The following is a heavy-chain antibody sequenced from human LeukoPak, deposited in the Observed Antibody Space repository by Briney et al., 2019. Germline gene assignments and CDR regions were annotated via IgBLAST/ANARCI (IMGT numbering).Heavy chain of an antibody. CDR2: IIPILGIA. J-gene: IGHJ4*02. CDR1: GGTFSSYA. V-gene: IGHV1-69*04. D-gene: IGHD3-10*01. Sequence: GSSVKVSYKASGGTFSSYAISWVRQAPGQGLEWMGRIIPILGIANYAQKFQGRVTITADKSTSTAYMELSSLRSEDTAVYYCARDPLYRPGSYSTPFDYWGQGTLVTVSS. CDR3: ARDPLYRPGSYSTPFDY.